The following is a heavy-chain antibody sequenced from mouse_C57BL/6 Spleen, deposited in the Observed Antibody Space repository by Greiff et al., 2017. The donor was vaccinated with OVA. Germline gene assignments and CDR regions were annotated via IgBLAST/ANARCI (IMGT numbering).Heavy chain of an antibody. CDR1: GYTFTDYY. CDR3: ARGPNYYGSSPWFAY. V-gene: IGHV1-26*01. J-gene: IGHJ3*01. D-gene: IGHD1-1*01. CDR2: INPNNGGT. Sequence: VQLQQSGPELVKPGASVKISCKASGYTFTDYYMNWVKQSHGKSLEWIGDINPNNGGTSYNQKFKGKATLTVDKSSSTAYMELRSLTSEDSAVYYCARGPNYYGSSPWFAYWGQGTLVTVSA.